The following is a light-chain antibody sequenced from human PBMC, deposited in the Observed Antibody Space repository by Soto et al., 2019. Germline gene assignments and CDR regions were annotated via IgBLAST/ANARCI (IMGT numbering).Light chain of an antibody. CDR1: SGHSTYI. V-gene: IGLV4-60*02. J-gene: IGLJ3*02. Sequence: QSVLTQSSSASASRGSSFKLTCILSSGHSTYIIAWHQQQPGKAPRFLMTLDRSGSYNRGSGVPDRFSGSSSGADRYLTISSLQFEDEGDYYCETWYSNTHKVFGGGTKLTVL. CDR2: LDRSGSY. CDR3: ETWYSNTHKV.